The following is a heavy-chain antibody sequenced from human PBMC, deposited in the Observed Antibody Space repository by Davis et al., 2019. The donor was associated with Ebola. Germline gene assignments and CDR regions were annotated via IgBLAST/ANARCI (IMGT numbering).Heavy chain of an antibody. CDR3: ATVRYSSAWYGEYDAFDI. Sequence: GGSLRLSCAASGFTFSSYSMNWVRQAPGKGLEWVANIKEDGSEKYYVDSVKGRFTISRDNAENSLYLQMNNRRAADTAVYYCATVRYSSAWYGEYDAFDIWGQGTMVTVSS. V-gene: IGHV3-7*03. J-gene: IGHJ3*02. D-gene: IGHD6-19*01. CDR1: GFTFSSYS. CDR2: IKEDGSEK.